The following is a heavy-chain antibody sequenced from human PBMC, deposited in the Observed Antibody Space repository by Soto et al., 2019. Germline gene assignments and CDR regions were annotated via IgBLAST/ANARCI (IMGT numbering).Heavy chain of an antibody. D-gene: IGHD3-22*01. CDR2: IHYSGNT. CDR3: ATGPTVKYFDS. J-gene: IGHJ4*02. CDR1: SGSISSSSYY. Sequence: QLQLQESGPGLVKPSETLSLTCTVSSGSISSSSYYWGWIRQPPWKGLEWIGSIHYSGNTYSSPSLKSRVTISVDTSKNQFSLKLRSVTAADTAVYYCATGPTVKYFDSWGQGTLVTVSS. V-gene: IGHV4-39*01.